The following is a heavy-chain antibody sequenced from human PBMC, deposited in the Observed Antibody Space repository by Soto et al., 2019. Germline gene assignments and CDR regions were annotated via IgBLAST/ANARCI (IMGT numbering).Heavy chain of an antibody. CDR3: ARDDYGDYGAGY. Sequence: QVQLVQSGAEVKKHGASVKVSCKACGYTFTSYAMHWVRQAPGQRLEWMGWINAGNGNTKYSQKFQGRVTITRDTSASTAYMELSSLRSEDTAVYYCARDDYGDYGAGYWGQGTLVTVSS. V-gene: IGHV1-3*01. CDR2: INAGNGNT. J-gene: IGHJ4*02. D-gene: IGHD4-17*01. CDR1: GYTFTSYA.